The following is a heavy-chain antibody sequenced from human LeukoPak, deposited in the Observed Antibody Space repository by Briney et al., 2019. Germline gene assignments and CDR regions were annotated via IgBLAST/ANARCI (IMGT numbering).Heavy chain of an antibody. Sequence: PSETLSLTCTVSGGSISSYYWGWIRQPPGKGLEWIGSIYYSGSTYYNPSLKSRVTISVDTSKNQFSLKLSSVTAADTAVYYCARLGYSYGFEPYFDYWGQGTLVTVSS. CDR3: ARLGYSYGFEPYFDY. D-gene: IGHD5-18*01. V-gene: IGHV4-39*01. J-gene: IGHJ4*02. CDR2: IYYSGST. CDR1: GGSISSYY.